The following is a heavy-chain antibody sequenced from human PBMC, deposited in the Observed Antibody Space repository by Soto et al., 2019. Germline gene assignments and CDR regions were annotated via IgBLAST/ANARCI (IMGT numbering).Heavy chain of an antibody. Sequence: PSETLSLTCTVSGGSISSYYWSWIRQPPGKGLEWIGYIYYSGSTNYNPSLKSRVTISVDTSKNQFSLKLSSVTAADTAVYYCARQSGLRTRYYYYYYMDVWGKGTTVTVSS. CDR1: GGSISSYY. V-gene: IGHV4-59*08. CDR3: ARQSGLRTRYYYYYYMDV. CDR2: IYYSGST. J-gene: IGHJ6*03. D-gene: IGHD4-17*01.